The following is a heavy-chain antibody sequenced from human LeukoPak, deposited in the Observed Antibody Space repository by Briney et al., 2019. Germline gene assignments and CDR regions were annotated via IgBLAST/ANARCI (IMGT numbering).Heavy chain of an antibody. D-gene: IGHD3-10*01. CDR2: INHSGST. V-gene: IGHV4-34*01. Sequence: SETLSLTCAVYGGSFSGYYWSWIRQPPGKGLEWIGEINHSGSTNYNPSLKSRVTISVDTSKNQFSLKLSSVTAADTAVYYCARARVGVRGVIPPGYYYGTDVWGQGTTVTVSS. CDR1: GGSFSGYY. J-gene: IGHJ6*02. CDR3: ARARVGVRGVIPPGYYYGTDV.